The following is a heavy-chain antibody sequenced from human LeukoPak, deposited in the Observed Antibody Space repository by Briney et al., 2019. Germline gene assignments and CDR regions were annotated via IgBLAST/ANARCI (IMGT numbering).Heavy chain of an antibody. CDR1: GFSFSVYA. Sequence: GGSLRLSCVASGFSFSVYAMSWVRQAPGKGLEWVSGISGSAVSTYYADSVKGRFTISRDNSKNMLYLQMSSLRAEDTAVYYCAKDSYGFFVGHFDPWGQGTLVTVSS. D-gene: IGHD3-3*01. CDR2: ISGSAVST. V-gene: IGHV3-23*01. CDR3: AKDSYGFFVGHFDP. J-gene: IGHJ5*02.